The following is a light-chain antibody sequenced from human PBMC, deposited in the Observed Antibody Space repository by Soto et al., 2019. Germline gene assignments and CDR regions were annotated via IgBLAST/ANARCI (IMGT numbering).Light chain of an antibody. Sequence: DIVMTQSPDSLAVSLGERATINCKSSQSVLYSSNNKNYLAWYQQKPGQPPKLLIYLASTRESGVPDRFSGSGSGTEFTLTISSLQAEDVEVYYCQQYYITPRTFGQGTKVEIK. CDR2: LAS. J-gene: IGKJ1*01. CDR1: QSVLYSSNNKNY. CDR3: QQYYITPRT. V-gene: IGKV4-1*01.